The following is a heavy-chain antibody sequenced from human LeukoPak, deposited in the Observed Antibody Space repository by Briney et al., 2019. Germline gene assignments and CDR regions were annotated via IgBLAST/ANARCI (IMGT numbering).Heavy chain of an antibody. CDR1: GFTFSSYW. V-gene: IGHV3-7*03. Sequence: PGGSLRLSCAASGFTFSSYWMSWVRQAPGKGLEWVANIKQDGSEKYYVDSVKGRFTISRDNAKKSLYLQMNSLRAEDTAVYYCARDFTDGDYYFDYWGQGTLVTVSS. CDR3: ARDFTDGDYYFDY. J-gene: IGHJ4*02. CDR2: IKQDGSEK. D-gene: IGHD4-17*01.